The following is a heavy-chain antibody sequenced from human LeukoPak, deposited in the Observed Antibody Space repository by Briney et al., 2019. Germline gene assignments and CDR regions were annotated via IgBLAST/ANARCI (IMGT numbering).Heavy chain of an antibody. CDR3: ARDRTVGWPPFGSGYYGLDY. CDR2: ISSNGGST. J-gene: IGHJ4*02. Sequence: GGSLRLSCAASGFTFSSYWMHWVRQAPGKGLEYVSAISSNGGSTYYANSVKGRFTISRDNSKNTLYLQMGSLRAEDMAVYYCARDRTVGWPPFGSGYYGLDYWGQGTLVTVSS. D-gene: IGHD3-22*01. V-gene: IGHV3-64*01. CDR1: GFTFSSYW.